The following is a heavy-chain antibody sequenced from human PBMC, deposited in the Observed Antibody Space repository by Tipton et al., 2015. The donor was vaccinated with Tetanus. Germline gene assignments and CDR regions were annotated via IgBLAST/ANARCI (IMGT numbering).Heavy chain of an antibody. CDR3: ARTSGYMYSDC. V-gene: IGHV4-30-2*01. J-gene: IGHJ4*02. D-gene: IGHD3-3*01. CDR1: GGSISSGGYS. Sequence: TLSLTCAASGGSISSGGYSWSWIRQPPGKGLEWIGYIYHSGSTYYNPSLKSRVTISVDISKNQFSLKLSSVTAADTAVYYCARTSGYMYSDCWGQGTLVTVSS. CDR2: IYHSGST.